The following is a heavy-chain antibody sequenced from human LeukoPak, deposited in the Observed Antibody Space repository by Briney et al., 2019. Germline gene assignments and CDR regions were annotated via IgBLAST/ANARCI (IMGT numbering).Heavy chain of an antibody. CDR3: ANWRGAYYFDY. J-gene: IGHJ4*02. D-gene: IGHD1-1*01. CDR2: ISGSGGNS. V-gene: IGHV3-23*01. CDR1: GFTFSSYA. Sequence: GGSLRLSCAASGFTFSSYAMSWVRQAPGKGLEWVSAISGSGGNSYYADSVKGRFTTSRDNSKNTLYLQMNSLRVEDTAVYYCANWRGAYYFDYWGQGTLVTVSS.